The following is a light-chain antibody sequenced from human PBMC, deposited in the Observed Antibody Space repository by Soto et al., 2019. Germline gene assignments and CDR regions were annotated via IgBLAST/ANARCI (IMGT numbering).Light chain of an antibody. CDR1: QSISSY. J-gene: IGKJ1*01. CDR2: AAS. CDR3: QQSYSNLWR. V-gene: IGKV1-39*01. Sequence: DLPVNQATYSRSTSVGDAVTITSRASQSISSYLNWYQQKPGKAPKLLIYAASSLQSGVPSRFSGSGSGTDFTLTISRLQPEDFATYCCQQSYSNLWRLGQGTKVDIK.